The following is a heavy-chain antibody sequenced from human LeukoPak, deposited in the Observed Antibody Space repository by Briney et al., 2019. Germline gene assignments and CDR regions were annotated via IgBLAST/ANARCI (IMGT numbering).Heavy chain of an antibody. CDR2: INHSGST. Sequence: GSLRLSCAASGFSFSTYCMSWIRQPPGKGLEWIGEINHSGSTNYNPSLKSRVTISVDTSKNQFSLKLSSVTAADTAVYYCARGRGRYSGYGDYWGQGTLVTVSS. V-gene: IGHV4-34*01. CDR3: ARGRGRYSGYGDY. CDR1: GFSFSTYC. J-gene: IGHJ4*02. D-gene: IGHD5-12*01.